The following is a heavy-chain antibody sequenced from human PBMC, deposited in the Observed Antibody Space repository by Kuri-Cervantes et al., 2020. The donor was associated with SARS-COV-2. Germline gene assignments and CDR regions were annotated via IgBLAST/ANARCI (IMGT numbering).Heavy chain of an antibody. CDR1: GFTFSTYG. CDR3: AREGDGYVDY. V-gene: IGHV3-30*02. D-gene: IGHD5-24*01. Sequence: GESLKISCEASGFTFSTYGMHWVRQAPGEGLEWVAFIRFDGDNIYYADSVKGRFSISRDNAKNSLYLQMNSLRAEDTAVYYCAREGDGYVDYWGQGTLVTVSS. CDR2: IRFDGDNI. J-gene: IGHJ4*02.